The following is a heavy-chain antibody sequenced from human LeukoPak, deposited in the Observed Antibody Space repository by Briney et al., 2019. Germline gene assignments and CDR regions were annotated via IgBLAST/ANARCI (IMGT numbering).Heavy chain of an antibody. CDR1: GYTLTELS. V-gene: IGHV1-24*01. CDR3: ATLLYSSGWYYFDY. J-gene: IGHJ4*02. D-gene: IGHD6-19*01. CDR2: FDPEDGET. Sequence: ASVTVSFTVSGYTLTELSMHWVRQAPGKGLEWMGGFDPEDGETIYAQKLQGRVTMTEDTSSDTAYMELSSLRSEDTAVYYCATLLYSSGWYYFDYWGQGTLVTVSS.